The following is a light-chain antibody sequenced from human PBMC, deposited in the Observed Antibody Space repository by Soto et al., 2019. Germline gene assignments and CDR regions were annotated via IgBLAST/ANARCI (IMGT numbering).Light chain of an antibody. V-gene: IGKV1-5*01. Sequence: QMTQSPSTLSASVGDRVTITCRASQSISNWLAWYQQKPGKAPKFLIYDASSLESGVPSRFSGSGSGTEFTLTISSLQPDDFATYYCQQYDSYWTFGPGTKVDIK. CDR1: QSISNW. CDR2: DAS. CDR3: QQYDSYWT. J-gene: IGKJ1*01.